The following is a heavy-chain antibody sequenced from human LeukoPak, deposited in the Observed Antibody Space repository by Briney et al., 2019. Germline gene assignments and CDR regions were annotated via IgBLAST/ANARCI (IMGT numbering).Heavy chain of an antibody. CDR1: GFTFSSYA. CDR2: ISYDGSNK. V-gene: IGHV3-30-3*01. CDR3: AREWRGSGSYYRPPLDY. J-gene: IGHJ4*02. D-gene: IGHD3-10*01. Sequence: PGGSLRLSCAASGFTFSSYAMHWVRQAPGKGLEWVAVISYDGSNKYYADSVKGRFTISRDNSKNTLYLQMNSLRAEDTAAYYCAREWRGSGSYYRPPLDYWGQGTLVTVSS.